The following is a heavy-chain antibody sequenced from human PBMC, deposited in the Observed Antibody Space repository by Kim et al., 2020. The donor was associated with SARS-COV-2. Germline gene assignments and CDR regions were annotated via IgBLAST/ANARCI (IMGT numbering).Heavy chain of an antibody. J-gene: IGHJ4*02. V-gene: IGHV3-21*01. CDR1: GSTFSSYS. CDR2: ISGSSSYI. CDR3: ATEGY. Sequence: GGSLRLSCAASGSTFSSYSMNWVRQAPGKGLEWVSFISGSSSYIYYADSVRGRFTISSDNAKNSLYLQMNSLRAEDTAVYYCATEGYWGQGTLVTVSS.